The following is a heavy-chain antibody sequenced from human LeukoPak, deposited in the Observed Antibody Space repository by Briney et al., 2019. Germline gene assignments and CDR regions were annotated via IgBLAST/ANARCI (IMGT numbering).Heavy chain of an antibody. CDR1: GYAFTTYG. V-gene: IGHV1-18*04. D-gene: IGHD3-10*01. J-gene: IGHJ4*02. CDR2: ISGSNGNT. Sequence: ASVKVSCKTSGYAFTTYGISWVRQAPGQGLEWMGWISGSNGNTKYAQKVQGRVTMTTDTSTTTAYMEVRSLRSDDTAVYYCARDRDRMVQGVTALFDYWGQGTLVTVSS. CDR3: ARDRDRMVQGVTALFDY.